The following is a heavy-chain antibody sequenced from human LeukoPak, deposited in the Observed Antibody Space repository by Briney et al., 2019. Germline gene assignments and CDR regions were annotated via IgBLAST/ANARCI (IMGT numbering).Heavy chain of an antibody. D-gene: IGHD2-2*01. Sequence: GASVKVSCKASGYTFTSYDINWVRQATGQGLEWMGWMNPNSGNTGYAQNFQGRVTMTRDTSTSTAYMELRSLRPEDTAVYYCARGPIVVVPAANAHFDYWGQGTLVTVSS. CDR1: GYTFTSYD. CDR3: ARGPIVVVPAANAHFDY. V-gene: IGHV1-8*01. CDR2: MNPNSGNT. J-gene: IGHJ4*02.